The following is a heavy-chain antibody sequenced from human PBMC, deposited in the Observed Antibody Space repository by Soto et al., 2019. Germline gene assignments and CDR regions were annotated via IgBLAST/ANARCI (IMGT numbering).Heavy chain of an antibody. J-gene: IGHJ6*02. Sequence: GESLKISCKGSGYIFTSYWIGWVRQMPGKGLEWMGIIYPGDSETRYSPSFQGQVTISVDKSISTAYLQWSSLKASDTAKYYCARPGGLVAATNDYYYGMDVWGQATTVTVSS. CDR3: ARPGGLVAATNDYYYGMDV. CDR1: GYIFTSYW. D-gene: IGHD2-15*01. CDR2: IYPGDSET. V-gene: IGHV5-51*01.